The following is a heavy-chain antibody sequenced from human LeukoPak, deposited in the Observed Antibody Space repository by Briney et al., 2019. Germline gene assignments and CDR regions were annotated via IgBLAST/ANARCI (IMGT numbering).Heavy chain of an antibody. CDR2: ISYDGSNK. D-gene: IGHD1-26*01. Sequence: AGGSLRLSCAASGFTFSSYGMHWVRQAPGKGLEWVAVISYDGSNKYYADSVKGRFTISRDNSKNTLYLQMNSLRAEDTAVYYCAKLGSDGFDYWGQGTLVTVSS. CDR3: AKLGSDGFDY. J-gene: IGHJ4*02. CDR1: GFTFSSYG. V-gene: IGHV3-30*18.